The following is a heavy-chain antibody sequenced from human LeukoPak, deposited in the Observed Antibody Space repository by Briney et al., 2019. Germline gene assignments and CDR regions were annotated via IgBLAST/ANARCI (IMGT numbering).Heavy chain of an antibody. CDR2: IWYDGSNK. Sequence: GGSLRLSCAASGFTFSSYGMHWVRQAPGKGLEWVAVIWYDGSNKYYADSVKGRFTISRDNSKNTLYLQMNSLRAEDTAVYYCARVVPAATLDYWGQGTLVTVSS. J-gene: IGHJ4*02. CDR3: ARVVPAATLDY. V-gene: IGHV3-33*01. CDR1: GFTFSSYG. D-gene: IGHD2-2*01.